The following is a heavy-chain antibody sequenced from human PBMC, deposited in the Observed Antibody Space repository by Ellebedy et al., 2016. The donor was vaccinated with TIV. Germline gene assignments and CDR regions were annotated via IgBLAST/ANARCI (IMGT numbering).Heavy chain of an antibody. D-gene: IGHD3-22*01. CDR3: ARDMLGTSGYDAFDI. V-gene: IGHV3-7*01. CDR1: GFTFNNHW. J-gene: IGHJ3*02. Sequence: PGGSLRLSCAASGFTFNNHWLSWVRQAPGKGLEWVANIKQDGSVKQYMDSVKGRFTISRDNAKNSLYLQMNSLRAEDKAVYYCARDMLGTSGYDAFDIWGQGTMVTVSS. CDR2: IKQDGSVK.